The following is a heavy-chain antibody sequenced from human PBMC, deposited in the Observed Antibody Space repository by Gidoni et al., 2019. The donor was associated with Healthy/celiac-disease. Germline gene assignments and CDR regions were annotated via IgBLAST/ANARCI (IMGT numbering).Heavy chain of an antibody. Sequence: EVQLVEPGGGLVQPGGSLRLACAASGFTFSSYWMSWVGQAPGKGLEWVANIKQDVSEKYCVDSVKGRFTISRDNAKNSLCLQMNSLRAEDTAVYYCARGYDYYDSSGAGCYWGQGTLVTVSS. J-gene: IGHJ4*02. CDR1: GFTFSSYW. V-gene: IGHV3-7*01. CDR2: IKQDVSEK. D-gene: IGHD3-22*01. CDR3: ARGYDYYDSSGAGCY.